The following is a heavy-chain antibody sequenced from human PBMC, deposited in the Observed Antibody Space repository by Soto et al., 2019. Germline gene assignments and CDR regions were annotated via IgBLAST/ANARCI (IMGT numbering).Heavy chain of an antibody. J-gene: IGHJ5*02. V-gene: IGHV4-30-2*01. D-gene: IGHD6-13*01. CDR3: ARSYSSPRDNWFDP. CDR1: GGSSSSGGYS. CDR2: IYHSGST. Sequence: SETLSLTCAVSGGSSSSGGYSWSWIRQPPGKGLEWIGYIYHSGSTYYNPSLKSRVTISVDRSKNQFSLKLSSVTAADTAVYYCARSYSSPRDNWFDPWGQGTLVTVSS.